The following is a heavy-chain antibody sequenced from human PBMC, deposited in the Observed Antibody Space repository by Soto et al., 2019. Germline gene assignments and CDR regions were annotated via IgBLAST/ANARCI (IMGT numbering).Heavy chain of an antibody. CDR1: GGSMMTSPFY. CDR2: IHYNGNT. CDR3: ARPPDYGEWYWSFDL. V-gene: IGHV4-39*01. Sequence: QVQLQESGPGLVKPSETLSLTCTVSGGSMMTSPFYWGWIRQPPGKGLEWIGSIHYNGNTYHNPSLKSRLSLSVDTSTNQFSLRLRSVTATDTAVYYCARPPDYGEWYWSFDLWSRGTLVTVSS. J-gene: IGHJ2*01. D-gene: IGHD4-17*01.